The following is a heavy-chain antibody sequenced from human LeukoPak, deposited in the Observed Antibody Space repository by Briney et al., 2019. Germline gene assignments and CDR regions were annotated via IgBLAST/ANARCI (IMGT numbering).Heavy chain of an antibody. V-gene: IGHV3-48*03. CDR1: GFTFSSYE. J-gene: IGHJ3*02. D-gene: IGHD3-22*01. CDR2: ISSSGSTI. CDR3: ARRRGSSGYSTSAAFDI. Sequence: AGSLRLSCAASGFTFSSYEMNWVRQAPGKGLESVSYISSSGSTIYYADSVKGRFTISRDNAKNSLYLQMNSLRAEDTAVYYCARRRGSSGYSTSAAFDIWGQGTMVTVSS.